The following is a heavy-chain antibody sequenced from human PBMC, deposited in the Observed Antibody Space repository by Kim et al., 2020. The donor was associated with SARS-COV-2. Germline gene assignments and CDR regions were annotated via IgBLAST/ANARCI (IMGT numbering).Heavy chain of an antibody. CDR3: AKDLAGGYYYGMDV. V-gene: IGHV3-30*02. Sequence: YGDSVKGRCTISRDSSKNAVYLEMNSLRTEDTAVYYCAKDLAGGYYYGMDVWGQGTTVTVS. J-gene: IGHJ6*02.